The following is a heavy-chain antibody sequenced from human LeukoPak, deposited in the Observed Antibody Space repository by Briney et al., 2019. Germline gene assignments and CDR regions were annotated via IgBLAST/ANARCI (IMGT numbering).Heavy chain of an antibody. V-gene: IGHV4-59*01. Sequence: SETLSLTCTVSGGSISSYYWSWIRQPPGKGLEWIGYIYYSGSTNYNPSLKSRVTISVDTSKNQFSLKLSSVTAADTAVYYCARGSPGYYYGMDVWGQGTTVTVSS. J-gene: IGHJ6*02. CDR3: ARGSPGYYYGMDV. D-gene: IGHD2-15*01. CDR2: IYYSGST. CDR1: GGSISSYY.